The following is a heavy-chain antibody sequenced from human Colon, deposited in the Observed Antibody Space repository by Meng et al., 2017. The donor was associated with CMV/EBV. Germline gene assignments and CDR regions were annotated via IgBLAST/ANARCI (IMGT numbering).Heavy chain of an antibody. J-gene: IGHJ4*02. V-gene: IGHV3-21*01. Sequence: GESLKISCAASGFNLNTYSMNWLRQAPGRGLEWVASISISGSSIYYADSVKGRFTISRDNAKNSSSLHMNSLRAEDTAIYYCARGGSRSYFFDNWGQGTLVTVSS. CDR1: GFNLNTYS. CDR2: ISISGSSI. D-gene: IGHD3-10*01. CDR3: ARGGSRSYFFDN.